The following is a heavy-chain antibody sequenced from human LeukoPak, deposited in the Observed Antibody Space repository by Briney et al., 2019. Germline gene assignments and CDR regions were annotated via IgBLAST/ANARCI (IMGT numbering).Heavy chain of an antibody. D-gene: IGHD6-6*01. Sequence: PGGSLRLSCAASGFTSSSYGMHWVRQAPGKGLEWVAFIRYDGSNKYYADSVKGRFTISRDNSKNTLYLQMHSLRVEDTAVYYCAGNHSSSSPFDYWGQGTLVTVSS. J-gene: IGHJ4*02. CDR2: IRYDGSNK. V-gene: IGHV3-30*02. CDR3: AGNHSSSSPFDY. CDR1: GFTSSSYG.